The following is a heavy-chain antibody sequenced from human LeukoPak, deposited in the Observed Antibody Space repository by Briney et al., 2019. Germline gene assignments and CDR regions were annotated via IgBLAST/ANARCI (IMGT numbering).Heavy chain of an antibody. J-gene: IGHJ4*02. CDR2: IKQDGSEK. V-gene: IGHV3-7*01. CDR3: AKVGCSSTSCPNRFDS. CDR1: GFTFYNYW. D-gene: IGHD2-2*01. Sequence: GGSLRLSCAASGFTFYNYWMTWVRQAPGKGLEWVANIKQDGSEKFYVDSVKGRFTISRDNAKNSLYLQMNSLRADDTAVYYCAKVGCSSTSCPNRFDSWGQGTLVTVSS.